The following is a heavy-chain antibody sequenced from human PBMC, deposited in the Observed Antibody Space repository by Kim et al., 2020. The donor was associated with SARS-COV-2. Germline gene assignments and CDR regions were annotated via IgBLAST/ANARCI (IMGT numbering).Heavy chain of an antibody. Sequence: GGSLRLSCAASGFTVSSHWMHWVRQAPGKGLVWVSRITNDGSSTSYAYSVKGRVTISRDSAKNTLYLQINRLRAEATATYDCTRSCNKNLYCWGPVTLVT. CDR1: GFTVSSHW. CDR2: ITNDGSST. V-gene: IGHV3-74*01. D-gene: IGHD2-15*01. CDR3: TRSCNKNLYC. J-gene: IGHJ4*02.